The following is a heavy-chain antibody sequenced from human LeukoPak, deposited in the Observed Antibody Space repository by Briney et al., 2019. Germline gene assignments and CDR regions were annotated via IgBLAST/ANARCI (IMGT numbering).Heavy chain of an antibody. J-gene: IGHJ4*02. Sequence: GRSLRLSCAASGFTFADYAMHWVRQAPGKGLEWVSGISWNSGSIGYADSVKGRFTISRDNAKNSLYLQMNSLRAEDTALYYCAKAYSSGGGVDYWGEVTLVTVSS. CDR3: AKAYSSGGGVDY. CDR1: GFTFADYA. V-gene: IGHV3-9*01. CDR2: ISWNSGSI. D-gene: IGHD6-19*01.